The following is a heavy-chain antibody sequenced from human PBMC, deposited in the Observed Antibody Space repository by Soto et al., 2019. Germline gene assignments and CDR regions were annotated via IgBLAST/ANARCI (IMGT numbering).Heavy chain of an antibody. CDR2: INHSGST. V-gene: IGHV4-34*01. CDR3: ARGSWEAAADWFDP. CDR1: GGSFSCYY. J-gene: IGHJ5*02. D-gene: IGHD6-13*01. Sequence: TSETLSLTCAVYGGSFSCYYWSWIRQPPGKGLEWIGEINHSGSTNYNPSLKSRVTISVDTSKNQFSLKLSSVTAADTAVYYCARGSWEAAADWFDPWGQGTLVTVSS.